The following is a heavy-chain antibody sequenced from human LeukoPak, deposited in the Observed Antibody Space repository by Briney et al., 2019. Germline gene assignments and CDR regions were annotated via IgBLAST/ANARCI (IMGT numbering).Heavy chain of an antibody. V-gene: IGHV4-4*07. J-gene: IGHJ6*02. D-gene: IGHD6-13*01. CDR1: GGSISSYY. Sequence: PSETLSLTCTVSGGSISSYYWSWIRQPAGKGLEWIGRIYTSGSTNYNPSLKSRVTMSVDTSKNQFSLKLSSVTAADTAVYYCAGYSSSWYLYGMDVWGQGTTVTVSS. CDR3: AGYSSSWYLYGMDV. CDR2: IYTSGST.